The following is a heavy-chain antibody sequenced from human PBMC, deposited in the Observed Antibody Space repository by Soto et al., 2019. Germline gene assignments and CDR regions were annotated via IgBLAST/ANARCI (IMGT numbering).Heavy chain of an antibody. J-gene: IGHJ4*02. D-gene: IGHD2-2*01. Sequence: SETLSLTCTVSGGSISSGNYYWSWIRQPPGKGLEWIGFISYSGSAYYNPSLKSRVTISVDTSKNQFSLKLSSVTAADTAVYYCARVYRIGHFDYWGQGTLVTVSS. V-gene: IGHV4-30-4*01. CDR3: ARVYRIGHFDY. CDR1: GGSISSGNYY. CDR2: ISYSGSA.